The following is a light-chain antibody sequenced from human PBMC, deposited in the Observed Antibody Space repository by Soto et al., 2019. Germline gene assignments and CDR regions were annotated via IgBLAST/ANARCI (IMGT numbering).Light chain of an antibody. V-gene: IGLV1-40*01. J-gene: IGLJ2*01. Sequence: QAVLTQPPSVSGAPGERVTMSCTGTSSNIGAGYDVHWYQQLPGTAPKLLIYGNTNRPSGVPDRFSGSKSGTSASLAITGLQAEGEADYYCQSYDTGLSGRVVFGGGTKVTVL. CDR2: GNT. CDR3: QSYDTGLSGRVV. CDR1: SSNIGAGYD.